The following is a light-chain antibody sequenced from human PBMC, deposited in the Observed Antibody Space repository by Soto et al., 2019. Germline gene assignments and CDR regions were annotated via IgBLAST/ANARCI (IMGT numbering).Light chain of an antibody. CDR1: SSDVGPYNF. J-gene: IGLJ3*02. CDR3: SSYTVTSTWV. V-gene: IGLV2-14*01. CDR2: EVT. Sequence: QSALTQPASVSGSPGQSITISCTGTSSDVGPYNFVSWYQHHPDKAPKLLIYEVTDRPPGTSNRFSGSKSGNTASLTISRLQADDEADYYCSSYTVTSTWVFGGGTQLTVL.